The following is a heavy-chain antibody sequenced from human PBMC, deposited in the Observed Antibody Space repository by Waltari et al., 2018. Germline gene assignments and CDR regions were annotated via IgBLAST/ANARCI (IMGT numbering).Heavy chain of an antibody. D-gene: IGHD4-17*01. CDR2: IKKDRSTK. Sequence: EVPVVESGGDLVQPGGSLRLSCAASGFTFSDYWMGWVRQAPGKGLEWVANIKKDRSTKYYVDSVKGRFTISRDNAKDSLFLQMNSLRAEDTAVYYCARHGDFCFDFWGQGIVVTVSS. V-gene: IGHV3-7*01. CDR3: ARHGDFCFDF. J-gene: IGHJ4*02. CDR1: GFTFSDYW.